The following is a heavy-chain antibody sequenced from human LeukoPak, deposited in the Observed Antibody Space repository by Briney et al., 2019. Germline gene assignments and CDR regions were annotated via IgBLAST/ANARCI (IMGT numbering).Heavy chain of an antibody. V-gene: IGHV4-39*01. J-gene: IGHJ5*02. CDR3: AGSTYDNWFDP. CDR1: GGSISSSSYY. D-gene: IGHD2-8*01. Sequence: KPSETLSLTCTVSGGSISSSSYYCGWIRQPPGKGLEWIGSIYHSGSTYYNPSLKSRVTLPVETSKNQFSLKLSSVTAADTAVHYCAGSTYDNWFDPWGQGTLVTVSS. CDR2: IYHSGST.